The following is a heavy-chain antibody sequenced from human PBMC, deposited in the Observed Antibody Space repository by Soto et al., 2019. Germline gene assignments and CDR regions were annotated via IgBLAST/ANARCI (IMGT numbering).Heavy chain of an antibody. J-gene: IGHJ4*02. D-gene: IGHD3-10*01. CDR2: IYYSGST. CDR3: ARGRRMGYYGSGSDDFDY. CDR1: GGSISSGDYY. V-gene: IGHV4-30-4*01. Sequence: QVQLQESGPGLVKPSQTLSLTCTVSGGSISSGDYYWSWIRQPPGKGLEWIGYIYYSGSTYYNPSXKSRVTISVXPXXXQXXLKLSSVTAADSAVYYCARGRRMGYYGSGSDDFDYWGQGTLVTVSS.